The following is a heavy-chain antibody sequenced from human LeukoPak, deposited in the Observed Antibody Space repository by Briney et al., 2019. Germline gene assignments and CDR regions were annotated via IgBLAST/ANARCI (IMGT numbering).Heavy chain of an antibody. CDR1: GFNFEDYT. D-gene: IGHD2-2*02. V-gene: IGHV3-43*01. J-gene: IGHJ4*02. CDR3: TKGSNTWPSLFDY. Sequence: GGSLRPSCAASGFNFEDYTMHWVRQTPGKGLEWVSLINWDGGSTYYVDSVKGRFAISRDNNENSLYLQMTSLRTEDTALYYCTKGSNTWPSLFDYWGQGTLVTVSS. CDR2: INWDGGST.